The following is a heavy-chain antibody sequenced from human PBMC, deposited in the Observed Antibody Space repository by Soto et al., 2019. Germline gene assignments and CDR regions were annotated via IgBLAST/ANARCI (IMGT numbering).Heavy chain of an antibody. CDR3: AREYNWNDRDAFDI. CDR1: GFTFSSYA. CDR2: ISYDGSNK. V-gene: IGHV3-30-3*01. J-gene: IGHJ3*02. Sequence: GGSLRLSCAASGFTFSSYAMHWVRQAPGKGLEWVAVISYDGSNKYYADSVKGRFTISRDNSKNTLYLQMNSLRAEDTAVYYCAREYNWNDRDAFDIWGQGTMVTVSS. D-gene: IGHD1-1*01.